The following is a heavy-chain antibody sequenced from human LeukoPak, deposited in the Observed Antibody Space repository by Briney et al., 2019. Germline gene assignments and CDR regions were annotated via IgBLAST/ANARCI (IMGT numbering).Heavy chain of an antibody. J-gene: IGHJ4*02. D-gene: IGHD6-13*01. CDR1: GGTFSSYA. V-gene: IGHV1-69*05. CDR3: VFGVAAAGTLRGLYFDY. Sequence: ASVKVSCKASGGTFSSYAISWVRQAPGQGLEWMGGIIPIFGTASYAQKFQGRVTITTDESTSTAYMELSSLRSEDTAVYYCVFGVAAAGTLRGLYFDYWGRGTLVTVSS. CDR2: IIPIFGTA.